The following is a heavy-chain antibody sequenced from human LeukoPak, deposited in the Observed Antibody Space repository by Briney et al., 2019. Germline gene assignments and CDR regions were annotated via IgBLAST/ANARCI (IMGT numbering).Heavy chain of an antibody. D-gene: IGHD2-2*01. J-gene: IGHJ3*02. CDR1: GFTFSSYG. Sequence: GRSLRLSCAASGFTFSSYGMPWVRQAPGKGLEWVAVIWYDGSNKYYADSVKGRFTISRDNSKNTLYLQMNSLRAEDTAVYYCARDSRYDGDGAFDIWGQGTMVTVSS. V-gene: IGHV3-33*01. CDR2: IWYDGSNK. CDR3: ARDSRYDGDGAFDI.